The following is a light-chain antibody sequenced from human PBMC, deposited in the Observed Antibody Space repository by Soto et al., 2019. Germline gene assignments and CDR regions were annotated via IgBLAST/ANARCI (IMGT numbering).Light chain of an antibody. CDR2: WAS. CDR1: QRVLYRSNSKNY. V-gene: IGKV4-1*01. J-gene: IGKJ4*01. Sequence: DIVMTQSPDSLAVSLGERATINCKSSQRVLYRSNSKNYLAWYQQKPGQPPKLLIHWASTRESGVPDRFSGSGSGTDFPLTISSLQAEDVAVYYCQQYYSTPPTFGGGTKVEIK. CDR3: QQYYSTPPT.